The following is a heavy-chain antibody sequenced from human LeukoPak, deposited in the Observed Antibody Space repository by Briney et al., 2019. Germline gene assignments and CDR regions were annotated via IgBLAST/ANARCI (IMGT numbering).Heavy chain of an antibody. V-gene: IGHV1-2*02. CDR2: INPNSGGP. CDR3: ARDRYSSSWYGMDV. D-gene: IGHD6-13*01. CDR1: GYTFTAYD. Sequence: EASVKVSCKASGYTFTAYDIHWVRQAPGQRLEWLGWINPNSGGPNYAQKFRGRLTMTRDTSISTVYMDLSRLTSDDTAVYYRARDRYSSSWYGMDVWGQGTTVTVSS. J-gene: IGHJ6*02.